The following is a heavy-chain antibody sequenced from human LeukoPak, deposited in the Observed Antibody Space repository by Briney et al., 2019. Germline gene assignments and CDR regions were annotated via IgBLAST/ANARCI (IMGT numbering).Heavy chain of an antibody. CDR1: GFTFSSFA. CDR3: ARMLVSVDY. CDR2: IYSGGST. Sequence: GGSLRLSCAASGFTFSSFAMSWVRQAPGKGLEWVSVIYSGGSTYYADSVKGRFTISRDNSKNTLYLQMNSLRAEDTAVYYCARMLVSVDYWGQGTLVTVSS. D-gene: IGHD3-9*01. J-gene: IGHJ4*02. V-gene: IGHV3-66*01.